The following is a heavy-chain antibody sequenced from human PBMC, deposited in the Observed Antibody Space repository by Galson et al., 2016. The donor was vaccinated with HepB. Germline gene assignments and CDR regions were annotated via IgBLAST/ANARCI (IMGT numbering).Heavy chain of an antibody. CDR3: ARSVAEDGAFDI. J-gene: IGHJ3*02. Sequence: SLRLSCAASGFTFSSYGMHWVRQAPGKGLEWVAVIWYDGRNKYYADSVKGRFIISRHNSKNTLYLQMNSLRAEDTAVYYCARSVAEDGAFDIWGQGTMVTVSS. CDR1: GFTFSSYG. CDR2: IWYDGRNK. V-gene: IGHV3-33*01. D-gene: IGHD6-19*01.